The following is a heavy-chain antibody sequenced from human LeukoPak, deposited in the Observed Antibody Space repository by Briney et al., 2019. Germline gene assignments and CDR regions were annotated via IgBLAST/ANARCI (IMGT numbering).Heavy chain of an antibody. CDR3: ARVRGNYFDY. CDR1: GGSISSGGYS. Sequence: ETLSLTCAVSGGSISSGGYSWSWVRQAPGKGLEWVSVIYSGGSTYYADSVKGRFTISRDNSKNTLYLQMNSLRAEDTAVYYCARVRGNYFDYWGQGTLVTVSS. J-gene: IGHJ4*02. V-gene: IGHV3-53*01. CDR2: IYSGGST.